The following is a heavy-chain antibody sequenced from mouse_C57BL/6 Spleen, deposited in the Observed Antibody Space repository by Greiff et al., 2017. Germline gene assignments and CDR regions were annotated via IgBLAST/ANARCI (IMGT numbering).Heavy chain of an antibody. CDR1: GFSLTSYG. D-gene: IGHD2-3*01. J-gene: IGHJ4*01. CDR2: IWSDGST. Sequence: VKLMASGPGLVAPSQSLSITCTVSGFSLTSYGVHWVRQPPGKGLEWLVVIWSDGSTTNNPAHKSRLSISKDNSKSQVFLKMNSLQTDDTAMYDCARDGYWAMDYWGQGTSVTGSS. CDR3: ARDGYWAMDY. V-gene: IGHV2-6*03.